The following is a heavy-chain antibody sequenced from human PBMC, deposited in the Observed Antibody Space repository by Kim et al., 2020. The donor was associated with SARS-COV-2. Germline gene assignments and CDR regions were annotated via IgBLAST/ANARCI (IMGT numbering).Heavy chain of an antibody. J-gene: IGHJ6*02. CDR1: GYTFTGYY. CDR2: INPNSGGT. CDR3: ARDGYDEQYGMDV. Sequence: ASVKVSCKASGYTFTGYYMHRVRQAPGQGLEWMGRINPNSGGTNYAQKFQGRVTMTRDTSISTAYMELSRLRSDDTAVYYCARDGYDEQYGMDVWGQGTTVTVSS. D-gene: IGHD5-12*01. V-gene: IGHV1-2*06.